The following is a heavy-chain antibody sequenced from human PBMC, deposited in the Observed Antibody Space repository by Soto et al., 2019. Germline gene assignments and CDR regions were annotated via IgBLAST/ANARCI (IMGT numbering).Heavy chain of an antibody. V-gene: IGHV3-23*01. CDR1: GFTFSSYA. D-gene: IGHD2-2*01. Sequence: PGGSLRLSCAASGFTFSSYAMSWVRQAPGKGLEWVSAISGSGGSTYYADSVKGRFTISRDNSKNTLYLQMNSLRAEDTAVYYCATGRDCSSTSCYLVCLCAFDIWGQGTMVTVSS. J-gene: IGHJ3*02. CDR2: ISGSGGST. CDR3: ATGRDCSSTSCYLVCLCAFDI.